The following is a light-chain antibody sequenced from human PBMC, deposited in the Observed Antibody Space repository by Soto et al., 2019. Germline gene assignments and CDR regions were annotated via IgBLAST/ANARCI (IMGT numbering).Light chain of an antibody. CDR3: CSYAGSYTLGV. CDR1: SNDVGGYNY. J-gene: IGLJ1*01. V-gene: IGLV2-11*01. Sequence: QSALTRPRSVPGSPGQSVTISCTGTSNDVGGYNYVSWYQQHPGKAHKLMIYDVSKRPSGVPDRFSGSKSGNTASLTISGLQAEDEADYYCCSYAGSYTLGVFGTGTKVTVL. CDR2: DVS.